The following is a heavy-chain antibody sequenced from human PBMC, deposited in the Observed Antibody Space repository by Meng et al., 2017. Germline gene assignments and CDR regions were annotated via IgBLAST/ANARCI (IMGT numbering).Heavy chain of an antibody. D-gene: IGHD1-1*01. V-gene: IGHV3-74*01. CDR1: GFTFNNYW. J-gene: IGHJ4*02. CDR3: LDEAPRSDY. CDR2: ISGDGSIT. Sequence: VQLVEAGGGSVQPGGALRPSCAASGFTFNNYWMHWVRQVPGKGLVWVSRISGDGSITNYADSVKGRFTISRDNAKNTLYLQMNSLRPEDTAVYYCLDEAPRSDYWGQGSLVTVSS.